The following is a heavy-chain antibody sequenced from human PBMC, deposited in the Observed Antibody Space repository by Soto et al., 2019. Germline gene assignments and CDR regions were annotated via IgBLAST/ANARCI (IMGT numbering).Heavy chain of an antibody. J-gene: IGHJ4*02. Sequence: SETLSLTCAVYGGSFSGYYWSWIRLHPGEGLEWIGYIFDSGTTYYNPSLKSRATISVDTSKNQFSLKLISVTTADTAVYFCAREENLGKWIHPLASWGQGTLVTVSS. CDR1: GGSFSGYY. CDR2: IFDSGTT. V-gene: IGHV4-31*11. CDR3: AREENLGKWIHPLAS. D-gene: IGHD2-2*03.